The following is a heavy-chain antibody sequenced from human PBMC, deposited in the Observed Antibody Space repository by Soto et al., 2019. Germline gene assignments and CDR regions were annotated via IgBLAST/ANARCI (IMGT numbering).Heavy chain of an antibody. Sequence: PGGSLRLSCAASGFTLSTYTMNWVRQAPGKGLEWVSSIFQNGETFYTGSVKGRFTISRDDYKNMVYLQMDSLRADDTALYYCAKDRNPDGIWEIYTRAQGIVVPISS. CDR2: IFQNGET. J-gene: IGHJ1*01. D-gene: IGHD3-16*01. CDR3: AKDRNPDGIWEIYT. CDR1: GFTLSTYT. V-gene: IGHV3-23*01.